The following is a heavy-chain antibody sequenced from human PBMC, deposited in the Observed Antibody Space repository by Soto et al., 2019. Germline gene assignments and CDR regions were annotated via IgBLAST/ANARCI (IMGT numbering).Heavy chain of an antibody. CDR2: ISGSGGST. D-gene: IGHD6-19*01. CDR3: AKSSSGLYQFDY. J-gene: IGHJ4*02. CDR1: GFTFSNYA. Sequence: GGSLRLSCAASGFTFSNYAMSWVRQAPGKGLEWVSGISGSGGSTKFADSAKGRFTISRDNSKNTLYVQMSSLRAEDTAVYYCAKSSSGLYQFDYWGPGTLVTVSS. V-gene: IGHV3-23*01.